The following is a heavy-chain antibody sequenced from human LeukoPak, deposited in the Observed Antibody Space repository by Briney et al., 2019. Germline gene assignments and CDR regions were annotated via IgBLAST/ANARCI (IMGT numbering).Heavy chain of an antibody. CDR2: TYYRSKWYN. CDR3: ARDPRTPAFDF. Sequence: SQTLPLTCAISGDSVSSNSAAWSWIRQSPSRGLEWLGTTYYRSKWYNDYAVSVKSRITINPDTSKNQFSLQLNSVTPEDTAVYYCARDPRTPAFDFWGQGTLVTVSS. CDR1: GDSVSSNSAA. D-gene: IGHD1-14*01. V-gene: IGHV6-1*01. J-gene: IGHJ4*02.